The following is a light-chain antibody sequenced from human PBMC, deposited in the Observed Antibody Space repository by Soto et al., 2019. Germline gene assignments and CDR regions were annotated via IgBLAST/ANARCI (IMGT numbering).Light chain of an antibody. CDR1: SSDVGSYDY. CDR3: SSLAGYNSYV. CDR2: EVS. V-gene: IGLV2-8*01. Sequence: QSVLTQPPSASGSPGQSVTISCPGTSSDVGSYDYVSWYQQHPGKAPKLMIYEVSKRPSAVPDRCSGSRSGITASLTVSGLQAEDEADYHCSSLAGYNSYVFGTGTTVTV. J-gene: IGLJ1*01.